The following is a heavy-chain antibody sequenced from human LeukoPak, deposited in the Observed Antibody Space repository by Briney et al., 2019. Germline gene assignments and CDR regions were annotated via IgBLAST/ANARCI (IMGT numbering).Heavy chain of an antibody. CDR1: GYTFTGYY. CDR2: INPNSGGT. J-gene: IGHJ4*02. Sequence: ASVKVSCKASGYTFTGYYMHWVRQAPGQGLEWMGWINPNSGGTNYAQKFQGRVTMTRDTSISTAYMELSRLRSDDTAVYYCARDLSYDFWSGYYPRGQYYFDYWGQGTLVTVSS. CDR3: ARDLSYDFWSGYYPRGQYYFDY. V-gene: IGHV1-2*02. D-gene: IGHD3-3*01.